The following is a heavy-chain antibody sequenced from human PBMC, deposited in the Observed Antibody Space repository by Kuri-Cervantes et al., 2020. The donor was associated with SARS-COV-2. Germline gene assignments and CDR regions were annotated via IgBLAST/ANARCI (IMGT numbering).Heavy chain of an antibody. CDR3: ARDLFGASGYHTYYYYYYMDV. CDR1: GFTFSSYA. V-gene: IGHV3-30-3*01. CDR2: ISYDGSNK. J-gene: IGHJ6*03. Sequence: GGSLRLSCAASGFTFSSYAMHWVRQAPGKGLEWVAVISYDGSNKYYADSVKGRFTISRDNSKNTLYLQMNSLRAEDTAVYYCARDLFGASGYHTYYYYYYMDVWGKGTTVTVSS. D-gene: IGHD3-3*01.